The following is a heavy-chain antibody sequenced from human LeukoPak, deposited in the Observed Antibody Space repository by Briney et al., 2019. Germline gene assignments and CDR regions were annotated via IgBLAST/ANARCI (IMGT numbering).Heavy chain of an antibody. J-gene: IGHJ4*02. D-gene: IGHD1-26*01. V-gene: IGHV3-23*01. CDR1: GFRFSSYV. Sequence: PGGSLRPSCAASGFRFSSYVMGWVRQAPGKGLEYVSSIDGSDGASYYADSVKGRFTISRDNSKNTLFLQMNSLRVEDTAVYYCARVDSGNYDYWGQGTLLTVSS. CDR3: ARVDSGNYDY. CDR2: IDGSDGAS.